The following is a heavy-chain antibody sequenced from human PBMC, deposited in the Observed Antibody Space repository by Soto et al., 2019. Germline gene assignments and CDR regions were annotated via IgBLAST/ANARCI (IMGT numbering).Heavy chain of an antibody. Sequence: GVSMRLSCAASGLTFGDYYVSWIRQDPGKGLEWVSYISSSGSTIYYADSVKGRFTISRDNAKNSLYLQMNSLRAEDTAVYYCARDRYGDYEFDYWGQGTLVTVSS. CDR3: ARDRYGDYEFDY. CDR1: GLTFGDYY. J-gene: IGHJ4*02. D-gene: IGHD4-17*01. V-gene: IGHV3-11*01. CDR2: ISSSGSTI.